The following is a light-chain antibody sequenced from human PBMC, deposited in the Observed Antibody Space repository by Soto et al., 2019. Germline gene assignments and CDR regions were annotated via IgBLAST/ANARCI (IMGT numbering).Light chain of an antibody. V-gene: IGLV2-8*01. CDR3: SSYSRSNTFV. CDR2: EVT. Sequence: QSALTQPPSASGSPGQSVTISCTGTNSDIGHYNFVSWYQQHPGKAPKLIIYEVTERPSGVPDRFSGSKSGNTASLTVSGLQAEDEADYYCSSYSRSNTFVFGTGTKVTVL. CDR1: NSDIGHYNF. J-gene: IGLJ1*01.